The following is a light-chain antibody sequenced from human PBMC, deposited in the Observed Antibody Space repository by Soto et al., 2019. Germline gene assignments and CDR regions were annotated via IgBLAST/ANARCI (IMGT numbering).Light chain of an antibody. CDR2: LTS. Sequence: EIVMTQSPATLSVSPGERATLSCRASQSISSNLAWYQQEPGQAPRLLIYLTSNRATGIPDRFSGSGSGTEFTLTISSLQSEDFAVYYCQQYNNWWTFGQGTKVDIK. J-gene: IGKJ1*01. V-gene: IGKV3D-15*01. CDR1: QSISSN. CDR3: QQYNNWWT.